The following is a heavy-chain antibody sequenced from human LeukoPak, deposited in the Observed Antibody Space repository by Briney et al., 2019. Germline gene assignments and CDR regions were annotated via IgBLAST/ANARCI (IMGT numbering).Heavy chain of an antibody. CDR3: ARFKGGTGFDY. V-gene: IGHV4-39*01. J-gene: IGHJ4*02. D-gene: IGHD1-26*01. Sequence: AETLSLTCAVSGGSITTTDFDWAWIRQPPGQGFEWIATISSSGKAYYYPSLMSRVTISVDTSKNQFSLDVTSVTAADTGLFYCARFKGGTGFDYWGRGILVIVS. CDR1: GGSITTTDFD. CDR2: ISSSGKA.